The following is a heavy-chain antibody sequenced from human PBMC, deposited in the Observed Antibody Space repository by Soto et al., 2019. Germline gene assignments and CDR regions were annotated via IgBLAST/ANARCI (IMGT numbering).Heavy chain of an antibody. CDR2: MYYSGST. CDR1: GGSVSSGNYY. Sequence: PSETLSLTCTVSGGSVSSGNYYWNWIRQSPGKGLEWIGYMYYSGSTNHNPSLKSRVTISVDTSKNQFSLKLSSVTAADTAVYYCASWYSSSWSNFDYWGKGTLVTVSS. D-gene: IGHD6-13*01. J-gene: IGHJ4*02. CDR3: ASWYSSSWSNFDY. V-gene: IGHV4-61*01.